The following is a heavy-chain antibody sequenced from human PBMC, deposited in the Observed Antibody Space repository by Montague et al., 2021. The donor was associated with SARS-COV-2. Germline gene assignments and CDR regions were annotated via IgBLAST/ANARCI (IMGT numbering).Heavy chain of an antibody. V-gene: IGHV4-39*01. CDR2: IYYTGSS. J-gene: IGHJ3*02. CDR1: GGSISSCCYY. CDR3: ARHGYYESYDAFDI. Sequence: SETLSLTCTVSGGSISSCCYYWGWLRQPPGKGLVWFGSIYYTGSSYYNPSLKSRVTISVDTSKNQFSLKLSSVTAADTAVYYCARHGYYESYDAFDIWGQGTMVTVSS. D-gene: IGHD3-22*01.